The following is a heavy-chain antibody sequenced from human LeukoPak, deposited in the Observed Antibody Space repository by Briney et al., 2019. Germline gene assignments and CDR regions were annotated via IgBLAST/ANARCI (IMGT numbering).Heavy chain of an antibody. V-gene: IGHV1-2*02. J-gene: IGHJ5*02. CDR1: GYTFTGYY. CDR3: ARESPEAVGWFDP. Sequence: GASVKVSCKASGYTFTGYYMHWVRQAPGQGLEWMGWINPNSGGTNYAQKFQGRVTMTRDTSISTAYMELSRLRSDDTAVYYCARESPEAVGWFDPWGQGTLVTVSS. D-gene: IGHD6-19*01. CDR2: INPNSGGT.